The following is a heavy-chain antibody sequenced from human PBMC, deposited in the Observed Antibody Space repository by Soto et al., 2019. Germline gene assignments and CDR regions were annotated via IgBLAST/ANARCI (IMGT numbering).Heavy chain of an antibody. CDR3: ARDGKITGTSFDAFDI. CDR1: GYTFTGYY. D-gene: IGHD1-7*01. Sequence: QVQLVQSGAEVKKPGASVKVSCKASGYTFTGYYMHWVRQAPGQGLEWMGWINPNSGGTNYAQKFEGRVNMTRDTSISTAYMELSRLRSDDTAVYYCARDGKITGTSFDAFDIWGQGTMVTVSS. V-gene: IGHV1-2*02. J-gene: IGHJ3*02. CDR2: INPNSGGT.